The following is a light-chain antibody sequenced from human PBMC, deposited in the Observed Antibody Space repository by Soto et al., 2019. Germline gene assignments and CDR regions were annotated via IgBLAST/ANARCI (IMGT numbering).Light chain of an antibody. CDR2: VAS. Sequence: EIVMTQSPATLSVSPGERATLSCRASQSVSSNLAWYQQKPGQAPRLLTYVASTRANGIPARFSGSGSGTEFTLTIRSLQSEDFAVYYCQQYNNWPFTFGPGTKVDIK. CDR3: QQYNNWPFT. V-gene: IGKV3D-15*01. CDR1: QSVSSN. J-gene: IGKJ3*01.